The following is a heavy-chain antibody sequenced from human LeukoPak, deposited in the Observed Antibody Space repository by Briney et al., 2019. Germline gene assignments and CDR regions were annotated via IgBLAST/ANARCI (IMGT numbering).Heavy chain of an antibody. Sequence: KTSETLSLTCTVSGYSISSGYYWGWIRQPPGKGLEWIGSIYHSGSTYYNPSLKSRVTISVDTSKNQFSLKLSSVTAADTAVYYCARALRSYCSGGSCPTYFDYWGQGTLVTVSS. CDR1: GYSISSGYY. V-gene: IGHV4-38-2*02. CDR3: ARALRSYCSGGSCPTYFDY. D-gene: IGHD2-15*01. J-gene: IGHJ4*02. CDR2: IYHSGST.